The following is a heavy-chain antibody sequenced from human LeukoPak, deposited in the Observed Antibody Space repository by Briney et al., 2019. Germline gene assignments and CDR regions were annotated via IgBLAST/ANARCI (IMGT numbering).Heavy chain of an antibody. CDR3: ATTYSYTSGGYDY. D-gene: IGHD5-18*01. CDR1: GGSISGSSYH. Sequence: SETLSLTCTVSGGSISGSSYHWGWIRQSPGKGLGWIGSINYSGTTYYNPSLKSRVTISVDTSKNQFSLKVSSVTAADTAVYYCATTYSYTSGGYDYWGQGTLVTVSS. V-gene: IGHV4-39*01. CDR2: INYSGTT. J-gene: IGHJ4*02.